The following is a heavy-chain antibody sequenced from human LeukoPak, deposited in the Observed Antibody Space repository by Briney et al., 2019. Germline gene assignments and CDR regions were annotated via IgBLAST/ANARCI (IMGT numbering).Heavy chain of an antibody. CDR2: ISSSSTYV. J-gene: IGHJ4*02. V-gene: IGHV3-21*04. D-gene: IGHD4-17*01. Sequence: GGSLRLSCAASGFTFSNNMNWVRQAPGKGLEWVSSISSSSTYVYYAESMKGRFTISRDNAKNSLYLQMNSLRAEDTAMYYCARRVGDDYGLYHFDSWGQGTLVTVSS. CDR1: GFTFSNN. CDR3: ARRVGDDYGLYHFDS.